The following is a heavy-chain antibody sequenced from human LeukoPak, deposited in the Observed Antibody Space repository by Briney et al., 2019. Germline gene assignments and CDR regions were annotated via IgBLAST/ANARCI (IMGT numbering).Heavy chain of an antibody. CDR1: GFTFSSYA. CDR3: AKTGGVRFLSLGY. Sequence: PGGSLRLSCAASGFTFSSYAMSWVRQAPGKGLESVSAISGSGGSTYYADSVKGRFTISRDNSKNTLYLQMNSLRAEDTAVYYCAKTGGVRFLSLGYWGQGTLVTVSS. D-gene: IGHD3-16*01. CDR2: ISGSGGST. J-gene: IGHJ4*02. V-gene: IGHV3-23*01.